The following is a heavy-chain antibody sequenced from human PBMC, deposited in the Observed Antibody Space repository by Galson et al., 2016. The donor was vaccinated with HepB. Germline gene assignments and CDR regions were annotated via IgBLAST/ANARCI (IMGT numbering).Heavy chain of an antibody. D-gene: IGHD3-9*01. Sequence: SVKVSCKASGYTFISYGISWMRQAPGQGLEWMGWINTYTGDTNYGQKFQGRLTISTDTSASTAFMELRSLTSDDTALYFCAREGSILTSFYADYWGQGTLVTVSS. CDR2: INTYTGDT. V-gene: IGHV1-18*01. J-gene: IGHJ4*02. CDR1: GYTFISYG. CDR3: AREGSILTSFYADY.